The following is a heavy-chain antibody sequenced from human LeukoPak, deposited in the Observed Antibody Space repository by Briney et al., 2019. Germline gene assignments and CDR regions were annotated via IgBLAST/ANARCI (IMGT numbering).Heavy chain of an antibody. CDR2: LYYSGTT. CDR1: GDSITNYY. Sequence: SETLSLTCNVSGDSITNYYWSWIRQPPGKGLQSIGFLYYSGTTNYNPSLQSRVTISMDTSKIQFSLKLSSVTAADTAVYYCARHPGHSSYGPSYYGMDVWGQGTTVTVSS. V-gene: IGHV4-59*08. J-gene: IGHJ6*02. D-gene: IGHD4-23*01. CDR3: ARHPGHSSYGPSYYGMDV.